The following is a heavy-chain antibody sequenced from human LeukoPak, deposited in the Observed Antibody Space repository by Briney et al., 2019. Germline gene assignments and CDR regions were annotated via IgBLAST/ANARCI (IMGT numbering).Heavy chain of an antibody. CDR1: GFSLSTSGVG. V-gene: IGHV2-5*02. J-gene: IGHJ3*02. Sequence: SGPTLVNPTQTLTLTCTFSGFSLSTSGVGVGWIRQPPGKALEWLALIYWDDDKRYSPSLKSRLTITKDTSKSQVVLTMTNMDPVDTATYYCAHRTTMTTVTPSAFDIWGQGTMVTVSS. CDR2: IYWDDDK. CDR3: AHRTTMTTVTPSAFDI. D-gene: IGHD4-17*01.